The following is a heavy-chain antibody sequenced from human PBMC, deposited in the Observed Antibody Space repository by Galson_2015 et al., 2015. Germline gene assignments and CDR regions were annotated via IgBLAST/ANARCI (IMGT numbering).Heavy chain of an antibody. D-gene: IGHD3-22*01. V-gene: IGHV3-23*01. CDR3: AKGVGSDFYYANDC. Sequence: SLRLSCAASGFTFSSYAMSWVRQAPGKGLEWVSLITASGGSPYYADSVKRRFTISRDNSKNTLYLQMNSLRAEDTAMYYCAKGVGSDFYYANDCWGQGTLVTVSS. CDR2: ITASGGSP. CDR1: GFTFSSYA. J-gene: IGHJ4*02.